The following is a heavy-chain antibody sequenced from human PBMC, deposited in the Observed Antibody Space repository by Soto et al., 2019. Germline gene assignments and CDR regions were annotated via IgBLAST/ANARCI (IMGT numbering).Heavy chain of an antibody. CDR2: ISYGGGNK. Sequence: QVQLVESGGGVVQPGRSLRLSCAASGFTFSSYGMHWVRQAPGKGLAWVAVISYGGGNKYYADSVEGRFTISRDNSKNTLYLQMNTLRAEDTAVYYCAGDPGDCSGGSCYGYWCQGTLVTVSS. CDR1: GFTFSSYG. V-gene: IGHV3-30*03. D-gene: IGHD2-15*01. J-gene: IGHJ4*02. CDR3: AGDPGDCSGGSCYGY.